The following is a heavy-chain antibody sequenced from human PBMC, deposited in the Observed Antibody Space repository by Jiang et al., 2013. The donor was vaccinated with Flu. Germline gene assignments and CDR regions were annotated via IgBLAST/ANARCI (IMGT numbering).Heavy chain of an antibody. Sequence: VQLLESGGGVVQPGRSLRLSCAASGFTFSAYGMQWVRQAPGKGLEWVAAISSDGIETWYADSVKGQFTISRDNNKSTLYLQKSSLRADDTAVYYCARDGYPWGQGTLVTVSS. D-gene: IGHD6-13*01. CDR1: GFTFSAYG. V-gene: IGHV3-33*01. J-gene: IGHJ5*02. CDR2: ISSDGIET. CDR3: ARDGYP.